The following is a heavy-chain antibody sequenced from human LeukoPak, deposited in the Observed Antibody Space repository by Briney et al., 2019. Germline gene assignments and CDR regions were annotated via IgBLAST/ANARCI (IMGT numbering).Heavy chain of an antibody. CDR2: ISGSGGST. D-gene: IGHD3-10*01. V-gene: IGHV3-23*01. J-gene: IGHJ4*02. Sequence: GGSLRLSCAASGFTFSSYAMSWVRQAPGKGLEWVSAISGSGGSTYYADSVKGRFTISRDNSKNTLYLQMNSLRAEDTAAYYCAKESGRYFGSGSSDYWGQGTLVTVSS. CDR3: AKESGRYFGSGSSDY. CDR1: GFTFSSYA.